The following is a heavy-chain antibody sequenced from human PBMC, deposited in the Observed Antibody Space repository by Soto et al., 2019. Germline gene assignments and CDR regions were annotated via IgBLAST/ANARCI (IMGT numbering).Heavy chain of an antibody. CDR1: GFTFDDYA. V-gene: IGHV3-9*01. CDR3: AKDRYGDYVLDY. Sequence: GGSLRLSCAASGFTFDDYAMHWVRQAPGKGLEWVSGISWNSGSIGYADSVKGRFTISRDNAKNSLYLQMNSLRAEDTALYYCAKDRYGDYVLDYWGQGTLVTVSS. CDR2: ISWNSGSI. D-gene: IGHD4-17*01. J-gene: IGHJ4*02.